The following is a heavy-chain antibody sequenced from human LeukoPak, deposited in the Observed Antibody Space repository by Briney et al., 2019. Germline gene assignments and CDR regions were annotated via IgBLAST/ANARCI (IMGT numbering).Heavy chain of an antibody. Sequence: PGRSLRLSCAASGFIFSSYAMSWVRQAPGKGLQWVSSISGTGDNTYYADSVKGRFTISRDSSKNTLYLQINSLRAEDTAVYYCAKALNRVIRPLRFDNWGQGTLVTVSS. J-gene: IGHJ4*02. CDR2: ISGTGDNT. D-gene: IGHD2/OR15-2a*01. CDR1: GFIFSSYA. V-gene: IGHV3-23*01. CDR3: AKALNRVIRPLRFDN.